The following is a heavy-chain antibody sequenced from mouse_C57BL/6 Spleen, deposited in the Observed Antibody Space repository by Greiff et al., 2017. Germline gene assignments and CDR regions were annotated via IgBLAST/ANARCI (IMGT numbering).Heavy chain of an antibody. CDR1: GFTFSSYA. J-gene: IGHJ2*01. CDR3: TRDSSGYYFDY. Sequence: EVQLVESGEGLVKPGGSLKLSCAASGFTFSSYAMSWVRQTPEKRLEWVAYISSGGDYIYYADTVKGRFTISRDNAKNTLYLQMSSLKSEDTAMYYCTRDSSGYYFDYWGQGTTLTVSS. CDR2: ISSGGDYI. V-gene: IGHV5-9-1*02. D-gene: IGHD3-2*02.